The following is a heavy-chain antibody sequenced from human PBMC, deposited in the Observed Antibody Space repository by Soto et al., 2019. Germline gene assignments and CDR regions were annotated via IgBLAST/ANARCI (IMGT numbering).Heavy chain of an antibody. CDR3: ARILCSSTSCYTFDY. V-gene: IGHV3-7*03. CDR2: MRQDGSEK. CDR1: GFTFSSYW. J-gene: IGHJ4*02. Sequence: LRLSCAASGFTFSSYWMSWVRQAPGKGLEWVANMRQDGSEKYYVDSVKGRFTISRDNAKNSLYLQMNSLRAEDTAVYYCARILCSSTSCYTFDYWGQGTLVTVSS. D-gene: IGHD2-2*02.